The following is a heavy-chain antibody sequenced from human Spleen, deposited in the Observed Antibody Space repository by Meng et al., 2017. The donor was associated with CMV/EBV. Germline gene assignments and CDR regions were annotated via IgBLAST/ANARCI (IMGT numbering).Heavy chain of an antibody. D-gene: IGHD6-6*01. V-gene: IGHV4-34*01. CDR2: INHSGST. J-gene: IGHJ5*02. Sequence: VPLQLWAAGLLKPSEALSRACAGDGGSISGYYWSWNRQAPGKGLEWIGEINHSGSTNYNPSLKSRVTISVDTSKNQFSLELSSVTAADTAVYYCARASIAAQIDWFDPWGQGTLVTVSS. CDR1: GGSISGYY. CDR3: ARASIAAQIDWFDP.